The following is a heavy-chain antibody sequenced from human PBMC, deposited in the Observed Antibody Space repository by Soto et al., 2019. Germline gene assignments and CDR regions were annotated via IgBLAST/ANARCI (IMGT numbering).Heavy chain of an antibody. CDR1: GDSVSSNSAA. Sequence: SQTLSLTCASSGDSVSSNSAAWNWIRQSPARGLEWLGRTYYWSKWYNDYGVSMKSRICSNPDTSKNQFSVQLNSVTPEDTAVYYCARGTDSSFASWGQGSPGTGSS. CDR3: ARGTDSSFAS. J-gene: IGHJ4*02. V-gene: IGHV6-1*01. CDR2: TYYWSKWYN. D-gene: IGHD2-21*02.